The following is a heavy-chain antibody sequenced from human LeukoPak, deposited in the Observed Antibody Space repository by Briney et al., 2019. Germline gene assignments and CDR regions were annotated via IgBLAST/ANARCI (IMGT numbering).Heavy chain of an antibody. CDR2: IYYSGST. CDR3: ARARDWNYVPFDY. Sequence: SETLSLTCTVSGGSISSYYWSWIRQPPGKGLEWIGYIYYSGSTNYNPSLTSRVTISVDTSKNQFSLKLSSVTAADTAVYYCARARDWNYVPFDYWGQGTLVTVSS. J-gene: IGHJ4*02. D-gene: IGHD1-7*01. CDR1: GGSISSYY. V-gene: IGHV4-59*01.